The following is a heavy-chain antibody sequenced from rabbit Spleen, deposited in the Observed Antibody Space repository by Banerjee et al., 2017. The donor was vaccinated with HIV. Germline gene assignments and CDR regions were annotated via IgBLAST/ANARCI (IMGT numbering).Heavy chain of an antibody. J-gene: IGHJ4*01. CDR2: IDTGSSGDT. CDR3: ARETSSGWGVLLYYFNL. V-gene: IGHV1S40*01. Sequence: QSLEESGGDLVKPGASLTLTCTASGFSFSNRYWICWVRQAPGKGLEWIACIDTGSSGDTYYASWAKGRFTISKTSSTTVTLQMTSLTAADTATYFCARETSSGWGVLLYYFNLWGPGTLVTVS. D-gene: IGHD4-1*01. CDR1: GFSFSNRYW.